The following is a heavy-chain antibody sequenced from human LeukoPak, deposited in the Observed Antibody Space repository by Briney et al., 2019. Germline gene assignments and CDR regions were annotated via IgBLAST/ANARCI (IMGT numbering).Heavy chain of an antibody. J-gene: IGHJ4*02. CDR2: INEDGSYK. V-gene: IGHV3-7*01. CDR3: ARDATRGGDNDY. Sequence: GGSLRLSCAVSGFAFTSYWMSWVRQAPGKGLEWVANINEDGSYKFHADSVKGRLTISRDNSKNSLYLQMSSLRADDTAVYYCARDATRGGDNDYWGQGTRVIVSS. CDR1: GFAFTSYW. D-gene: IGHD2-21*02.